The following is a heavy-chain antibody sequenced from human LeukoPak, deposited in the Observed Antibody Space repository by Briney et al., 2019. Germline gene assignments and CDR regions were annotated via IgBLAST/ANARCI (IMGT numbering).Heavy chain of an antibody. V-gene: IGHV3-7*04. CDR1: GFTLNSYW. D-gene: IGHD3-10*01. Sequence: GGALRLSCAASGFTLNSYWMSWVRQAPGKGLEWVPTIKQDGSDKYYVGAVKGRFTISRDNAKNSLYLQMNSLRAEDTAVYYCARLYYADSGTYNRPFDYWGQGTLVTVSS. CDR2: IKQDGSDK. CDR3: ARLYYADSGTYNRPFDY. J-gene: IGHJ4*02.